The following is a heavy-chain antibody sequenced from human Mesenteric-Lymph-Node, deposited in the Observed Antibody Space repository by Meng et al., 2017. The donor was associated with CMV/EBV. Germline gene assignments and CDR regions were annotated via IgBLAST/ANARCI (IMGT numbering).Heavy chain of an antibody. CDR2: LYSSGSI. CDR3: ARDGGCNSADCYYYAIDV. Sequence: SETLSLTCTVSGGSINGYYWSWIRQPPGKGLEWIGYLYSSGSIISNPSLKSRVTISVDTSKNQFSLKLRSVTAADTAVYYCARDGGCNSADCYYYAIDVWGQGTTVTVSS. D-gene: IGHD2-21*01. CDR1: GGSINGYY. V-gene: IGHV4-59*01. J-gene: IGHJ6*02.